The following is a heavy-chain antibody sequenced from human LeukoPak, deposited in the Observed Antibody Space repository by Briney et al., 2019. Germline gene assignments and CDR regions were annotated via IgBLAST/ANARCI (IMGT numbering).Heavy chain of an antibody. CDR1: GYTFTSHG. V-gene: IGHV1-18*01. CDR2: ISTYNGNT. D-gene: IGHD3-10*01. CDR3: ARGGWVLWFGEPGNGMDV. Sequence: ASVKVSCKASGYTFTSHGITWVRQAPGQGLEWMGWISTYNGNTNYAQKFQGRVTMTRNTSTTTAYMELSSLRSEDTAVYYCARGGWVLWFGEPGNGMDVWGQGTTVTVSS. J-gene: IGHJ6*02.